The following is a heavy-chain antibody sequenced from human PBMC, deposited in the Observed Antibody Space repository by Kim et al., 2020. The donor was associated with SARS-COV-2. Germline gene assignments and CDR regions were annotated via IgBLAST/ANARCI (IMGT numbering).Heavy chain of an antibody. CDR3: AINDFWSGFFYFDY. CDR2: INHSGST. D-gene: IGHD3-3*01. V-gene: IGHV4-34*01. Sequence: SETLSLTCAVYGGSFSGYYWSWIRQPPGKGLEWIGEINHSGSTNYNPSLKSRVTISVDTSKNQFSLKLSSVTAADTAVYYCAINDFWSGFFYFDYWGQGTLVTVSS. J-gene: IGHJ4*02. CDR1: GGSFSGYY.